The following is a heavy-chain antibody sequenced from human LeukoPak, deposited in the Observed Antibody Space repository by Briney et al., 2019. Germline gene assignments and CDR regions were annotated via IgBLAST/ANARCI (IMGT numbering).Heavy chain of an antibody. CDR2: ISGSGDTT. D-gene: IGHD1-1*01. Sequence: PGGSLRLSCAASGFTFSSYAMIWVRQAPGKGLEWVSAISGSGDTTYYAESVKGRFTISRDNSRNTLYVQMNSLRAEDTAVYYCAKYRLERRGREHYYYGMDVWGQGTTVTVSS. CDR1: GFTFSSYA. CDR3: AKYRLERRGREHYYYGMDV. V-gene: IGHV3-23*01. J-gene: IGHJ6*02.